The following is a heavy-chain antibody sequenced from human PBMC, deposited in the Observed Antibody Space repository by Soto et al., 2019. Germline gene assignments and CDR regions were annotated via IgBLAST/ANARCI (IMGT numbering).Heavy chain of an antibody. D-gene: IGHD6-19*01. J-gene: IGHJ6*02. Sequence: GSLRLSCAASVFTFSSYGMHWVRQAPGKGLEWVAVIWYDGSNKYYADSVKGRFTISRDNSKNTLYLQMNSLRAEDTAVYYCARAGSGWSYYYYYYGMDVWGQGTTVTVSS. CDR2: IWYDGSNK. V-gene: IGHV3-33*01. CDR1: VFTFSSYG. CDR3: ARAGSGWSYYYYYYGMDV.